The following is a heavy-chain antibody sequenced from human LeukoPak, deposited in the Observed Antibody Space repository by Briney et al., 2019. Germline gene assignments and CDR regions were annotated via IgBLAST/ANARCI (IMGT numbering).Heavy chain of an antibody. CDR3: ARQGREQWLTRTDFYYYYYMDV. Sequence: SETLSLTCTVSGGSISNYYWSWIRQPPGKGLEWIGYIYYSGSTNYNPSLKSRVSISVDTSKNQFSLKLSSVTAADTAVYYCARQGREQWLTRTDFYYYYYMDVWGKGTTVTVSS. D-gene: IGHD6-19*01. V-gene: IGHV4-59*08. CDR2: IYYSGST. J-gene: IGHJ6*03. CDR1: GGSISNYY.